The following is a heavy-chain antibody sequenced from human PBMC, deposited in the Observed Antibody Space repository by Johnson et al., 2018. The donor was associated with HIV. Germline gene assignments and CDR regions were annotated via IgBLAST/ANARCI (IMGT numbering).Heavy chain of an antibody. V-gene: IGHV3-30*03. CDR1: RFTFSSYG. J-gene: IGHJ3*02. D-gene: IGHD3-22*01. Sequence: QVQLVESGGGVVQPGRSLRLSCVASRFTFSSYGMHWVRQAPGKGLEWVAVISYDGSNKYYADSVKGRFTISRDNSKNTLYLQMNSLRDEDTAVYYCARDRAHYYDSSGYYEAGAFDIWGQGTMVTVSS. CDR2: ISYDGSNK. CDR3: ARDRAHYYDSSGYYEAGAFDI.